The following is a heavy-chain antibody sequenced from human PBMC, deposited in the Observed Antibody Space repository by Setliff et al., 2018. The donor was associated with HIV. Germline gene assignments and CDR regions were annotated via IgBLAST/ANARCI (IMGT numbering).Heavy chain of an antibody. CDR1: GGSISSYY. J-gene: IGHJ5*02. V-gene: IGHV4-4*08. CDR3: VRAGYCSNASCYFSGWFDP. CDR2: IYTSGSI. D-gene: IGHD2-2*01. Sequence: SETLSLTCTVSGGSISSYYWSWIRQPPGKGLEWIGYIYTSGSINYNPSLKSRVTISVDTSKNQFSLKLSSVTAADTAVYYCVRAGYCSNASCYFSGWFDPWGQGTLVTVSS.